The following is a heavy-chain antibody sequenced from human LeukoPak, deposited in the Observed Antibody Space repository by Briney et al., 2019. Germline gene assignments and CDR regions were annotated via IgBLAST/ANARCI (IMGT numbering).Heavy chain of an antibody. V-gene: IGHV1-69*04. Sequence: SVKVSCKASGGTFSSYAISWVRQAPGQGLEWMGRIIPILGIANYAQKFQGRVTITADKSTSTAYMELSSLRSKDTAVYYCARFGDPSDYWGQGTLVTVSS. CDR1: GGTFSSYA. CDR2: IIPILGIA. CDR3: ARFGDPSDY. J-gene: IGHJ4*02. D-gene: IGHD2-21*02.